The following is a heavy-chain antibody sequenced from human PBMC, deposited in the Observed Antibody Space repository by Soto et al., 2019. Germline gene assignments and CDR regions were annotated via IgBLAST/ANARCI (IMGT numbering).Heavy chain of an antibody. D-gene: IGHD6-13*01. V-gene: IGHV2-5*02. Sequence: HITLKDSGPTLVEPTQTLTLTCAFSGFSLSTSGVGVGWIRQPPGKALEWLAFIYWDDDKRYRPSFKTRLTIIKDTSINQLVLIMTSVDPVDTATYYCAYRQEYRGSWDSGWFDPWGQGTLVTVSS. J-gene: IGHJ5*02. CDR3: AYRQEYRGSWDSGWFDP. CDR1: GFSLSTSGVG. CDR2: IYWDDDK.